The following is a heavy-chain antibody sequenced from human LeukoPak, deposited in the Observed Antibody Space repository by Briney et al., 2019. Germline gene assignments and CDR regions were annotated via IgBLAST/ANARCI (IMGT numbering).Heavy chain of an antibody. Sequence: PGGSLRLSCAASGFTFSSYEMNWVRQAPGKGLEWVAVISYDGSNKYYADSVKGRFTISRDNSKNTLYLQMNSLRAEDTAVYYCAKDVAAAGTTQFDYWGQGTLVTVSS. V-gene: IGHV3-30*18. J-gene: IGHJ4*02. D-gene: IGHD6-13*01. CDR3: AKDVAAAGTTQFDY. CDR1: GFTFSSYE. CDR2: ISYDGSNK.